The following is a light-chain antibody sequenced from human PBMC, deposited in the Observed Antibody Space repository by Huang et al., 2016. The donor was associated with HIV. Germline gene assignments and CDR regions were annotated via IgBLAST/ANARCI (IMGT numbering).Light chain of an antibody. CDR2: DAS. Sequence: EVVMTQSPVTLSVSPGERATLSCRASQSVNNKLAWFQQKPGQAPRLLIHDASIRDTGIPDRFRGSGSGTEFTLTISSLQSEDFAVYYCQQYNKWPPWTFGQGTKVEIK. CDR3: QQYNKWPPWT. V-gene: IGKV3-15*01. CDR1: QSVNNK. J-gene: IGKJ1*01.